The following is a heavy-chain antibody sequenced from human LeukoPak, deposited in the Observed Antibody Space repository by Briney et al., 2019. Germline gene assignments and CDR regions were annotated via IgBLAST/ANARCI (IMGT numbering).Heavy chain of an antibody. D-gene: IGHD6-19*01. CDR2: IYYSGST. Sequence: SETLSLTCTVSGGSISSGGYYWSWIRQHPGKGLEWIGYIYYSGSTYYNPSLKSRVTISVDTSKNQFSLKLSSVTAADTAVYYCARELSVAGHNWFDRWGQGTLVTVSS. V-gene: IGHV4-31*03. J-gene: IGHJ5*02. CDR1: GGSISSGGYY. CDR3: ARELSVAGHNWFDR.